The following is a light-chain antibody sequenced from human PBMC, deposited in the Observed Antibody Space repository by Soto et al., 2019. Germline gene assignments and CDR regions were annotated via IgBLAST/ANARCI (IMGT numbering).Light chain of an antibody. V-gene: IGKV1-17*01. Sequence: DIQMTQSPSSLSASVGHTVTITCRASQDVRSDLGWYQHKPGKAPKRLIYSASRLQGGVPSRFSGSGSGTEFTLTIGSLQPEDLATYYCQQSHSTPYTFGQGTKLEI. CDR1: QDVRSD. CDR3: QQSHSTPYT. J-gene: IGKJ2*01. CDR2: SAS.